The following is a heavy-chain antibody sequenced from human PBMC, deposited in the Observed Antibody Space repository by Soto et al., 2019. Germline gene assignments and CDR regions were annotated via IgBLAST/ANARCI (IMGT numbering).Heavy chain of an antibody. V-gene: IGHV4-34*01. Sequence: SETLSLTCAVYGGSFSGYYWSWIRQPPGKGLEWIGEINHSGSTNYNPSLKSRVTISVDTSKNQFSLKLSSVTAADTAVYYCAKLSSSPFDYWGQGTLVTVSS. CDR1: GGSFSGYY. J-gene: IGHJ4*02. D-gene: IGHD3-16*02. CDR2: INHSGST. CDR3: AKLSSSPFDY.